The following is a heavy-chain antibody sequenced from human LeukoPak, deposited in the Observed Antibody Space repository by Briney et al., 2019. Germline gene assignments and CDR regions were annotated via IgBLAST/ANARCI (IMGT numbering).Heavy chain of an antibody. Sequence: PGGSLRLSCAASGFTFNSFGMNWVRQAPGKGLEWVSSISSSSSYIYYADSVKGRFTISRDNAKNSLYLQMNSLRAEDTAVYYCARGGTRGYSYGSFDYWGQGTLVTVSS. CDR1: GFTFNSFG. V-gene: IGHV3-21*01. J-gene: IGHJ4*02. CDR2: ISSSSSYI. D-gene: IGHD5-18*01. CDR3: ARGGTRGYSYGSFDY.